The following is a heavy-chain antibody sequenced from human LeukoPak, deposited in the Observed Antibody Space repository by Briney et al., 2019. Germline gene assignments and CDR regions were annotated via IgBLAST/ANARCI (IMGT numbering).Heavy chain of an antibody. CDR2: ISYDGSKK. CDR3: VKDHGGRLRYFASLPYYGMDV. J-gene: IGHJ6*04. CDR1: GFTFSSYG. Sequence: QPGGSLRLSCAASGFTFSSYGMHWVRPAPGKGREGWAVISYDGSKKYYADPVKGRFTISKDNSKITLYLRMNSLRAEHTGVYNCVKDHGGRLRYFASLPYYGMDVWGKGTTVTVSS. V-gene: IGHV3-30*18. D-gene: IGHD3-9*01.